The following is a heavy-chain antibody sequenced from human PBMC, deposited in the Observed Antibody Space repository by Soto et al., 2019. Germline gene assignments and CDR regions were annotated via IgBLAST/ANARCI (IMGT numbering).Heavy chain of an antibody. V-gene: IGHV3-30-3*01. J-gene: IGHJ4*02. CDR1: GFTFSSYA. Sequence: GGSLRLSCAASGFTFSSYAMHWVRQAPGKGLEWVAVISYDGSNKYYADSVKGRFTISRDNSKNTLYLQMNSLRAEDTAVYYCARWASAYYYDSSGPNWGQGTLVTVS. CDR2: ISYDGSNK. CDR3: ARWASAYYYDSSGPN. D-gene: IGHD3-22*01.